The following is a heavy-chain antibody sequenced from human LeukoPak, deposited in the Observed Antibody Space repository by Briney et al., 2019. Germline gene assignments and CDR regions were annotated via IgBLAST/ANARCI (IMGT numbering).Heavy chain of an antibody. Sequence: PGGSLRLSCAASGFTFSSYGMHWVRQAPGKGLEWVAVISYDGSNKYYADSVKGRFTISRDNSKNTLYLQINTLRADDTAFYYCARAGGPGTVDSWGQGTLVTVSS. V-gene: IGHV3-30*03. CDR3: ARAGGPGTVDS. CDR1: GFTFSSYG. J-gene: IGHJ4*02. CDR2: ISYDGSNK. D-gene: IGHD1-1*01.